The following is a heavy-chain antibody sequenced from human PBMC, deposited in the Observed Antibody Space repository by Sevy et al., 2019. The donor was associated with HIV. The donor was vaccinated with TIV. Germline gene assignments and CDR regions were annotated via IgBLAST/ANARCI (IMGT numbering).Heavy chain of an antibody. CDR2: IKPDGSER. J-gene: IGHJ6*02. D-gene: IGHD3-10*01. CDR3: AGGPRDYDSRSYSNPPYALEV. CDR1: GFTFKNYW. Sequence: GGSLRLSCAGSGFTFKNYWVTWVRQAPGKGLEWVANIKPDGSERNYVDSVRGRFTISRDNAKNSLYLQMGSLRADDTAVYYCAGGPRDYDSRSYSNPPYALEVWGQGTTVTVSS. V-gene: IGHV3-7*03.